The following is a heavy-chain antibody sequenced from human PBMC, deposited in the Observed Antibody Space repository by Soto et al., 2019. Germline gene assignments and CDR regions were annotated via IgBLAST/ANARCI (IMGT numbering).Heavy chain of an antibody. J-gene: IGHJ5*02. Sequence: SETLSLTCSVSGGSISRYYWSWIRQPPVNGLEWIGYAYYSGDTGYNPSLQSRVTMAVDTSKNQVSLKLTSVTAADTAVYYCARDRSTYGGGGTGEVKENWFDPWGQGALVTVSS. D-gene: IGHD2-8*01. CDR2: AYYSGDT. CDR1: GGSISRYY. CDR3: ARDRSTYGGGGTGEVKENWFDP. V-gene: IGHV4-59*01.